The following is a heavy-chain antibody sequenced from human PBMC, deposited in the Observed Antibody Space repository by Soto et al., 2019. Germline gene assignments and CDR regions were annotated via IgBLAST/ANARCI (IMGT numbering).Heavy chain of an antibody. CDR3: ARDSAGHFDY. D-gene: IGHD6-13*01. V-gene: IGHV3-66*01. CDR1: GFTVSSNH. J-gene: IGHJ4*02. CDR2: IYSGGST. Sequence: GGSLRLSCAASGFTVSSNHMSWVRQAPGKGLEWVSVIYSGGSTYYADSVKGRFTISRDNSKNTLYLQMNSLRAEDTAVYYCARDSAGHFDYWGQGTLVTVSS.